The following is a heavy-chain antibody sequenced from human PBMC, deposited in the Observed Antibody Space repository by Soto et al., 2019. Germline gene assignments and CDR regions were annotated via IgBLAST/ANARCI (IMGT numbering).Heavy chain of an antibody. D-gene: IGHD5-18*01. CDR3: AREPTTEQLWLHYYGMDV. J-gene: IGHJ6*02. CDR2: ISAYNGNT. V-gene: IGHV1-18*01. Sequence: QVQLVQSGAEVKKPGASVKVSCKASGYTFSNYGISWVRQAPGQGLEWMGWISAYNGNTNYAQKLQGRVTMTTDTSTSTAYMELRSLRSDDTAVYYCAREPTTEQLWLHYYGMDVWGQGTTVNVSS. CDR1: GYTFSNYG.